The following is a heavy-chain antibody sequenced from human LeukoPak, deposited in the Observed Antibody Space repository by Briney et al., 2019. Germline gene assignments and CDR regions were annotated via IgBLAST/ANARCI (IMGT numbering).Heavy chain of an antibody. D-gene: IGHD3-10*01. CDR3: ARDRLLWFGELLDYYYYYMDV. J-gene: IGHJ6*03. V-gene: IGHV4-39*07. CDR1: GGSISSSSYY. CDR2: IYYSGST. Sequence: SETLSLTCTVSGGSISSSSYYWGWIRQPPGKGLEWIGSIYYSGSTYYNPSLKSRVTISVDTSKNQFSLKLSSVTAADTAVYYCARDRLLWFGELLDYYYYYMDVWGKGTTVTISS.